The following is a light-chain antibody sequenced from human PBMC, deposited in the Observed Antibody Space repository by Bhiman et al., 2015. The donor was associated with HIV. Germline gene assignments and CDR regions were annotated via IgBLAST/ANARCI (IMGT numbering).Light chain of an antibody. CDR1: TSNIGQNF. V-gene: IGLV1-51*02. Sequence: QSVLTQPPSLSAAPGQRVTISCSGSTSNIGQNFLSWFQHVPGTAPKLLIYENNKRPSGIPDRFSGSKSGTSATLGITGLQTGDEADYYCGTWHSSLSAGGVFGTGTKVTVL. CDR2: ENN. CDR3: GTWHSSLSAGGV. J-gene: IGLJ1*01.